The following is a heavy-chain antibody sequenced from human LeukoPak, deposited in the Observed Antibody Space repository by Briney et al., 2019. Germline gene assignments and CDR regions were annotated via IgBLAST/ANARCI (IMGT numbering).Heavy chain of an antibody. CDR3: ARDEGPGSLHSSGWYGRPFDI. D-gene: IGHD6-19*01. J-gene: IGHJ3*02. Sequence: GRSLRLSCAASGFTFSSYAMHWVRQAPGKGLEWVAVISYDGSNKYYADSVKGRFTISRDNSKNSLYLQMNSLRAEDTAVYYCARDEGPGSLHSSGWYGRPFDIWAKGQWSPSLQ. V-gene: IGHV3-30-3*01. CDR1: GFTFSSYA. CDR2: ISYDGSNK.